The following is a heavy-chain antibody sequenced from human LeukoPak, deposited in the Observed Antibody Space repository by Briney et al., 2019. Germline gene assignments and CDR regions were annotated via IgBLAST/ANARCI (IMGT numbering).Heavy chain of an antibody. Sequence: SETLSLTCTVSGGSISSYYWSWIRQPPGKGLEWIGYIYHSGSTDYNPSLKSRVTISVDTSKIQFSLELTSVTAADTAVYYCARRGQWLDFDCWGQGTLVTVSS. CDR2: IYHSGST. CDR1: GGSISSYY. V-gene: IGHV4-59*08. J-gene: IGHJ4*02. CDR3: ARRGQWLDFDC. D-gene: IGHD6-19*01.